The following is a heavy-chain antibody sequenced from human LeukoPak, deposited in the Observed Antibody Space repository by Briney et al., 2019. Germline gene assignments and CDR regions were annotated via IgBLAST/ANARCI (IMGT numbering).Heavy chain of an antibody. CDR3: ARGSTSCPYTAPCMDS. V-gene: IGHV3-33*01. Sequence: GRSLRLSCAASGFIFSSYGIHWVRQAPGKGLEWVAVIWSDGRKTYYAGSAKGRFTISRDNSKNTVYLQMSSLRVEDTAVYYCARGSTSCPYTAPCMDSWGQGTLVTVSS. J-gene: IGHJ4*02. CDR1: GFIFSSYG. D-gene: IGHD2-2*01. CDR2: IWSDGRKT.